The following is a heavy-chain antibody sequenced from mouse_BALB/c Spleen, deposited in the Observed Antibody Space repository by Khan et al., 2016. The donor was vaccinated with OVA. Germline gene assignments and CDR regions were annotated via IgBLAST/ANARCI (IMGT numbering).Heavy chain of an antibody. CDR2: INPYNGGT. J-gene: IGHJ3*01. CDR1: GYSFTGYT. CDR3: AREGYRCDGAWFAY. V-gene: IGHV1-18*01. D-gene: IGHD2-14*01. Sequence: EVQLQQSGPELVKPGASMKISCKASGYSFTGYTMNWVKQSHGKNLEWIGLINPYNGGTSYNQKFKGKATLTVDKSSSTAYMELLSLTSEDSAVYCGAREGYRCDGAWFAYWGQGTLVTVSA.